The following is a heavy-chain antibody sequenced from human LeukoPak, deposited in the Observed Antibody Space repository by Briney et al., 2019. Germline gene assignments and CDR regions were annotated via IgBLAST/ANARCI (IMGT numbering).Heavy chain of an antibody. J-gene: IGHJ4*02. CDR3: AKSSNIGYCSSTSCYGVDY. D-gene: IGHD2-2*01. CDR2: ISPYNGNT. CDR1: GYTFSSYG. V-gene: IGHV1-18*01. Sequence: ASVKVSCKPSGYTFSSYGINWVRQAPGQGLEWMGWISPYNGNTNYAQKFQGRVTMTTDTSTSTAYLELRSLRSDDTAVYYCAKSSNIGYCSSTSCYGVDYWGQGTLVTVSS.